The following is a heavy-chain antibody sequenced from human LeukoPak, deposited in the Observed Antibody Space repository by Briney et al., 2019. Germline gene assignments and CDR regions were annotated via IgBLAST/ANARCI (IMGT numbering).Heavy chain of an antibody. CDR3: AKARNYFDY. Sequence: GGSLRLSGAASGFIFSSYAMSWVRQAPGRGLEWVSAISGSGGSTYYADSVKGRFTISRDNSKNTLYLQMNSLRAEDTAVYYCAKARNYFDYWGQGTLVTVSS. V-gene: IGHV3-23*01. J-gene: IGHJ4*02. CDR2: ISGSGGST. CDR1: GFIFSSYA.